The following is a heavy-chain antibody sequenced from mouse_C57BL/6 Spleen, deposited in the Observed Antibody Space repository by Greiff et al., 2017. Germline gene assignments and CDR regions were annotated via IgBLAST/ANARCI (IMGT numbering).Heavy chain of an antibody. V-gene: IGHV1-72*01. D-gene: IGHD1-1*01. Sequence: VQLQQPGAELVKPGASVKLSCKASGYTFTSYWMHWVKQRPGRGLEWIGRIDPNSGGTKYNEKFKSKATLTVDKPSSAAYMQLSSLTSEDSAVYYCARGGTVVATGNYWYFDVWGTGTTVTVSS. J-gene: IGHJ1*03. CDR1: GYTFTSYW. CDR3: ARGGTVVATGNYWYFDV. CDR2: IDPNSGGT.